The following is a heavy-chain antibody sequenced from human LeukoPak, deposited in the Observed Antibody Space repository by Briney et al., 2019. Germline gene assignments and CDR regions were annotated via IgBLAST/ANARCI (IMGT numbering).Heavy chain of an antibody. V-gene: IGHV3-30*02. CDR2: IRYDGSNK. CDR3: AKDRRGYYDSSGYLGGDY. Sequence: GGSLRLSCAASGFTFSSYGMHWVRQAPGKGLEWVAFIRYDGSNKYYADSVKGRFTISRDNSKNTLYLQMNSLRAEDTAVYYCAKDRRGYYDSSGYLGGDYWGQGTLVTVSS. J-gene: IGHJ4*02. D-gene: IGHD3-22*01. CDR1: GFTFSSYG.